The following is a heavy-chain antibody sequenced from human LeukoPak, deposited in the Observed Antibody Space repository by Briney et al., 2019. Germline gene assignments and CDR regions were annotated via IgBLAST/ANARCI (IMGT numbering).Heavy chain of an antibody. D-gene: IGHD5-18*01. CDR1: GFTLSNAW. V-gene: IGHV3-15*01. CDR3: TTGPTRGYTPGPKVDY. Sequence: GGSLRLSCAASGFTLSNAWMSWVRQAPGKGLEWVGRIKSKTYGGTTDYAAPVKGRFTISRDDSKNTMYLQMNSLKTEDIAVYYCTTGPTRGYTPGPKVDYWGQGTLVTVSS. J-gene: IGHJ4*02. CDR2: IKSKTYGGTT.